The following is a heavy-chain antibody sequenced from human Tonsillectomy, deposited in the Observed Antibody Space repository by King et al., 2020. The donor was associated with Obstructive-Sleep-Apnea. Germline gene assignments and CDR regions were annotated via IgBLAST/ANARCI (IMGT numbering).Heavy chain of an antibody. CDR2: INPSGGST. J-gene: IGHJ4*02. V-gene: IGHV1-46*01. D-gene: IGHD3-22*01. CDR3: ASSLYDSSGAFDY. Sequence: QLVQSGAEVKKPGASVKVSCKASGYTFTSYYMHWVRQAPGQGLEWMGIINPSGGSTSYAQKFQGRVTMTRAMSTRTVYMELSSPRSEDTAVYYCASSLYDSSGAFDYWGQGTLVTVSS. CDR1: GYTFTSYY.